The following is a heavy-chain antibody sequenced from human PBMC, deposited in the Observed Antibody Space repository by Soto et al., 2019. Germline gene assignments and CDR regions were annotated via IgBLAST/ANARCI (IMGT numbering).Heavy chain of an antibody. Sequence: ASVKVSCKASGYTFTCYYMHWVRQAPGQGLEWMGWINPNSGGTNYAQKFQGWVTMTRDTSISTAYMELSRLRSDDTAVYYCARDRLAVRGVPIFDPWGQGTLVTVSS. D-gene: IGHD3-10*01. J-gene: IGHJ5*02. CDR2: INPNSGGT. CDR1: GYTFTCYY. CDR3: ARDRLAVRGVPIFDP. V-gene: IGHV1-2*04.